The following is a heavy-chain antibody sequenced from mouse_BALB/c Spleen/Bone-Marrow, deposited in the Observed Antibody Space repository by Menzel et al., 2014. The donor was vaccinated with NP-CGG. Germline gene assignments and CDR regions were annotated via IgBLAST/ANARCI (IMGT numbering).Heavy chain of an antibody. Sequence: VQLQYSGAELARPGASVKMSCKASGYTFTSYTIHWVKQRPGQGLEWIGYINSSSDYTNYHQKFREKATLTADKSSSAAYMQRSSLTSEDSAVYHSAGEGSRAWYVYWGQGTLVTVSA. J-gene: IGHJ3*01. CDR1: GYTFTSYT. CDR3: AGEGSRAWYVY. V-gene: IGHV1-4*01. CDR2: INSSSDYT.